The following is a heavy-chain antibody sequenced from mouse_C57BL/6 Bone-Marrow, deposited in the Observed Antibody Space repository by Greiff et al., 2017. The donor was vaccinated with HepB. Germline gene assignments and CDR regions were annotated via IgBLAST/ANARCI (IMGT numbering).Heavy chain of an antibody. CDR2: IDPSDSYT. J-gene: IGHJ2*01. Sequence: QVQLQQPGAELVMPGASVKLSCKASGYTFTSYGMHWVKQRPGQGLEWIGAIDPSDSYTNYNQKFKGKSTLTVDKSSSTAYMQLSSLTSEYSSVYYCARDYYGPYYFDYWGQGTTLTVSS. D-gene: IGHD1-2*01. V-gene: IGHV1-69*01. CDR1: GYTFTSYG. CDR3: ARDYYGPYYFDY.